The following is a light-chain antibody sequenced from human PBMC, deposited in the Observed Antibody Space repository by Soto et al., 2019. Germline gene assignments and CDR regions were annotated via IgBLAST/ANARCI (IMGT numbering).Light chain of an antibody. V-gene: IGLV2-11*01. Sequence: QSALTQPRSVSGSPGQSVTISCTGTSSDVGGYNYASWYQQHPGKAPKLMIYDVSKRPSGVPDRFSGSKSGNTASLTISGLQAEDEADYYCCAYAGSYTFVFGGGTKVTVL. J-gene: IGLJ2*01. CDR2: DVS. CDR3: CAYAGSYTFV. CDR1: SSDVGGYNY.